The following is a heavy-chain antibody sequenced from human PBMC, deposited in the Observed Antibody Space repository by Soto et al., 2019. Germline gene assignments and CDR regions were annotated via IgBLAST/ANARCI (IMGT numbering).Heavy chain of an antibody. J-gene: IGHJ6*02. CDR2: IYPGDSDT. CDR3: ARLVNYYFGMDV. V-gene: IGHV5-51*01. Sequence: PGESLKISCKASDTTHWIGWVRQKPGKGLEWMGIIYPGDSDTKYSPSFQGQVTISVDKSISTAYLHWSSLKASDTATYYCARLVNYYFGMDVWGLGTTVNVS. CDR1: DTTHW.